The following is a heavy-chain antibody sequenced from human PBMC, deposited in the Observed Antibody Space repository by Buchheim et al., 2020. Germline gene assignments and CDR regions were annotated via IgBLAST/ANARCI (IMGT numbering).Heavy chain of an antibody. CDR2: LNYDGTTT. CDR3: ARGPRNHYYDKSGLYHIDN. J-gene: IGHJ4*02. CDR1: GFTFSDYW. V-gene: IGHV3-74*01. Sequence: EVHLLESGGGLVQPGGSLRLSCSASGFTFSDYWMHWVRQGPGKGLMWVSRLNYDGTTTNYADSVKGRFIMSRYNAKNTLSLQLDSLRPDDTAVYYCARGPRNHYYDKSGLYHIDNWGQGTL. D-gene: IGHD3-22*01.